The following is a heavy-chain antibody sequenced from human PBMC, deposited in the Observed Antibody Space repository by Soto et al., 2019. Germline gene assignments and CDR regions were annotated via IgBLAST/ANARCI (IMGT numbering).Heavy chain of an antibody. CDR2: IYNSGIT. CDR1: GGSVSSGSHY. CDR3: ASSPSYVFGGGEPYYNCMDV. D-gene: IGHD2-21*01. J-gene: IGHJ6*02. Sequence: SETLSLTCTVSGGSVSSGSHYWSWIRQSPGKGLEWIGYIYNSGITKYNATLKRRVTISVDTSKNQFSLRLISVTAADTAVYFCASSPSYVFGGGEPYYNCMDVWGPGTTVTVSS. V-gene: IGHV4-61*01.